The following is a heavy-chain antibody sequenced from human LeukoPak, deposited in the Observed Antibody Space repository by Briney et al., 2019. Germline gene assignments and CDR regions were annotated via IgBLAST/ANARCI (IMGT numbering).Heavy chain of an antibody. D-gene: IGHD4-17*01. CDR1: GFTFSSCS. CDR2: IDRSGGST. V-gene: IGHV3-23*01. J-gene: IGHJ5*01. CDR3: ARGSHGEHDS. Sequence: GGSLRLSCATSGFTFSSCSMSWVRQAPGKGLEWVAAIDRSGGSTFYADSVKGRFTISKGNSKNTLYLQINSLRVDDTAIYYCARGSHGEHDSWGQGTLVTVSS.